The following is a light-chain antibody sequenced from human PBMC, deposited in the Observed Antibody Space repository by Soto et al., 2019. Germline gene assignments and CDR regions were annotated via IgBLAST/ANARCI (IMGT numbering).Light chain of an antibody. J-gene: IGLJ3*02. V-gene: IGLV2-8*01. CDR2: EVN. Sequence: QSGLTQPPSASGSPGQSGTMACTGTSSDGGDYNYVSWYQQHPGKAPKLIIYEVNKRPSGVPDRFSGSKSGNTASLTVSGLQAEDEADYYCSSYAGSNTFLFGGGTKVTVL. CDR3: SSYAGSNTFL. CDR1: SSDGGDYNY.